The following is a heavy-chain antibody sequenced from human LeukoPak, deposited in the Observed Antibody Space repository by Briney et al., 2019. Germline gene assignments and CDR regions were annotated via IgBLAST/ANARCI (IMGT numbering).Heavy chain of an antibody. Sequence: GGPLTLSCAASGFTFSTYWMLWPRQAPGRGLVCVSRINADGSHTRYTDYVKGRFTISRDNAKNTLYLQMNSLRAEETAVYYCNTLTYSNGRAPGDYWGQGTLVTVSS. CDR1: GFTFSTYW. J-gene: IGHJ4*02. CDR2: INADGSHT. D-gene: IGHD3-10*01. CDR3: NTLTYSNGRAPGDY. V-gene: IGHV3-74*01.